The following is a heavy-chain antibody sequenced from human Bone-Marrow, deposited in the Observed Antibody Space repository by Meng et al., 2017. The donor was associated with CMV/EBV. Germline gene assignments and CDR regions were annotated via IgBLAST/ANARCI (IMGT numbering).Heavy chain of an antibody. D-gene: IGHD2-21*01. CDR2: IGNDATNK. V-gene: IGHV3-30*02. CDR3: ANQADPKYSYYFDY. Sequence: LSLTCAASGFSFRNCGMHWVRQAPGKGLEWVAFIGNDATNKYYADSVKGRFTISRDNSKNTLFLQLNSLRVEDTAVYYCANQADPKYSYYFDYWGQGTLVTVSS. CDR1: GFSFRNCG. J-gene: IGHJ4*02.